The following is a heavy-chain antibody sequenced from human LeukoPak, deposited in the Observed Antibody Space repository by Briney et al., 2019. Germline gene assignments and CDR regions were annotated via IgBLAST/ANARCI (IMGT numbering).Heavy chain of an antibody. CDR3: VRDRPSNYYDSSVDAFDI. V-gene: IGHV3-74*01. CDR2: INSGGRTT. Sequence: PGGCLRLSCAASGYTLSNYWSHWVREAPGKGLVWVSRINSGGRTTGYAGSVKGRFTISRDNAKKMLYLQMNSLRAEDTAVYYCVRDRPSNYYDSSVDAFDIWGRGTMVTVSS. D-gene: IGHD3-22*01. J-gene: IGHJ3*02. CDR1: GYTLSNYW.